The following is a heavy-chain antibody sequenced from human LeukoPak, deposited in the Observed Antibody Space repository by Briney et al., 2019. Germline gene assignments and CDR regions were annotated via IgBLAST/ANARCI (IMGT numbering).Heavy chain of an antibody. CDR3: ATSSSVTHTRDP. Sequence: ASVKVSCKASGYGFSDVYFNWVRQAPGQGLEWMGCINPHSGATNYAQRFQGRVSMDASIDTAYMELSRLTSDDTAVYYCATSSSVTHTRDPWGQGTLVTVSS. D-gene: IGHD5/OR15-5a*01. CDR2: INPHSGAT. V-gene: IGHV1-2*02. J-gene: IGHJ5*02. CDR1: GYGFSDVY.